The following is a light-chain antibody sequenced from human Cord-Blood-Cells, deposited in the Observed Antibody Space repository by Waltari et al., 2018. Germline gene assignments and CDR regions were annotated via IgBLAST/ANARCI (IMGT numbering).Light chain of an antibody. CDR1: QGISSY. CDR2: AAS. V-gene: IGKV1-8*01. Sequence: AIRMTQSPSSFSASTGDRVTITCRASQGISSYLAWYQQKPGKAPKLLIYAASTLQSGVPSRFSSSGSGTDVTLTISCLQAEDFATYYCQQYYSYPLTFGPGTKVDIK. J-gene: IGKJ3*01. CDR3: QQYYSYPLT.